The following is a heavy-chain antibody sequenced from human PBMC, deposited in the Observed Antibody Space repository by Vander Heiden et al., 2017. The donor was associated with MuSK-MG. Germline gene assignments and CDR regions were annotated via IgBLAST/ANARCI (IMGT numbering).Heavy chain of an antibody. CDR2: INHRGST. CDR1: GGSFSGYY. Sequence: QVQLQQWGAGLLKPSATMSLTCAVYGGSFSGYYWTWIRLPPGKGLEWIGQINHRGSTDYNPSLKSRVTISVDTSKNQFSLKLSSVTAADTAVYYCAREKRRRGHYYDSSGYSSRNYFDYWGQGTLVTVSS. D-gene: IGHD3-22*01. CDR3: AREKRRRGHYYDSSGYSSRNYFDY. J-gene: IGHJ4*02. V-gene: IGHV4-34*01.